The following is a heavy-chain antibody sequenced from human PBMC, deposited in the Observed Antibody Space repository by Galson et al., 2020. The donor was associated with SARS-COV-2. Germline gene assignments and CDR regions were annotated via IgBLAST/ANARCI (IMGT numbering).Heavy chain of an antibody. V-gene: IGHV4-34*01. CDR2: INHSGST. D-gene: IGHD3-9*01. CDR1: GGSFSGYY. CDR3: ARWILPPGPGVLRYFDSPYYYYGMDV. Sequence: SETLSLTCAVYGGSFSGYYWSWIRQPPGKGLEWIGEINHSGSTNYNPSLKSRVTISVATSKNQFSLKLSSVTAADTAVYYCARWILPPGPGVLRYFDSPYYYYGMDVWGQGTTVTVSS. J-gene: IGHJ6*02.